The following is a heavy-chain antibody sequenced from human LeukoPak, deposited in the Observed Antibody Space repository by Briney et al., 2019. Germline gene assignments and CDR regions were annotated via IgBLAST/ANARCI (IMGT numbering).Heavy chain of an antibody. CDR1: GGSISSYY. Sequence: PSETLSLTCTVSGGSISSYYWSWIRQPPGKGLEWIGYIYYSGSTNYSPSLKSRVTISVDTSKNQFSLKLSSVTAADTAVYYCASGYYDSSGYYFHHYWGQGTLVTVSS. V-gene: IGHV4-59*01. J-gene: IGHJ4*02. D-gene: IGHD3-22*01. CDR3: ASGYYDSSGYYFHHY. CDR2: IYYSGST.